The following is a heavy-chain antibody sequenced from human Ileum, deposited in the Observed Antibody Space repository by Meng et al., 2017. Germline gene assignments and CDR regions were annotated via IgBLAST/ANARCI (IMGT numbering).Heavy chain of an antibody. CDR2: IKSKADGGST. Sequence: GESLKISCAASGFTFANAWMSWVRQAPGKGLEYVGRIKSKADGGSTDYAAPVRGRFTISRDDSKNTLYLQMNSLRAEDTAVYYCARLHVDRGSIGVDPWGQGTLVTVSS. CDR1: GFTFANAW. CDR3: ARLHVDRGSIGVDP. V-gene: IGHV3-15*01. D-gene: IGHD5-12*01. J-gene: IGHJ5*02.